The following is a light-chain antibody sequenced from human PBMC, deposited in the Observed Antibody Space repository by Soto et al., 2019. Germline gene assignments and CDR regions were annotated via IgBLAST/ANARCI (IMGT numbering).Light chain of an antibody. V-gene: IGKV3-20*01. CDR2: GAS. CDR3: QQCGSSPIT. J-gene: IGKJ5*01. Sequence: ELVLTQSPGTLSLSPGERDTLSCRASQSVSSSYLAWYQQKPGQAPRLLIYGASSRATGIPDRFSGSVSGTDFTLTISRLEPEDFAVYYCQQCGSSPITFGQGTRLEIK. CDR1: QSVSSSY.